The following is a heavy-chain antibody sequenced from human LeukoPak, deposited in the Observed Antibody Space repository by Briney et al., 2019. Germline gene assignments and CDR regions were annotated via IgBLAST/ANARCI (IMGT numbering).Heavy chain of an antibody. V-gene: IGHV4-34*01. J-gene: IGHJ5*02. CDR2: ISHTGST. CDR1: GYSLTNHY. Sequence: SETLSLTCAVYGYSLTNHYWIWIRQPPGKGLEWVGEISHTGSTNYNPSLKSRLNISVDTSKNQFFLKLSSVTAADTAVYYCARGPAAVHPWGQGTVVTVSS. D-gene: IGHD6-13*01. CDR3: ARGPAAVHP.